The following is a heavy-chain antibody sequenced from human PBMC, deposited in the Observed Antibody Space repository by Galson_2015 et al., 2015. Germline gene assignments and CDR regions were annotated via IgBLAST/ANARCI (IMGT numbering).Heavy chain of an antibody. CDR2: IYPGDTVDT. J-gene: IGHJ4*02. CDR3: ARPFYTGAYSISY. Sequence: QSGAEVKKPGESLKISCTASGYMFTSYWIAWVRQMPGKGLEWMGIIYPGDTVDTRYSPSFQGHVTISADKSITTAYLQWSSLKASDTAMYYCARPFYTGAYSISYWGQGTLVTVSS. V-gene: IGHV5-51*01. D-gene: IGHD1-26*01. CDR1: GYMFTSYW.